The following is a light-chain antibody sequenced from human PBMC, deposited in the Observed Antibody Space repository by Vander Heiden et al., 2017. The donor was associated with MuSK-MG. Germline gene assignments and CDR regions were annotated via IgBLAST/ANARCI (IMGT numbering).Light chain of an antibody. Sequence: DIVMTQSPLSLPVTPGEPASISCRSNESLLHTNGYNYLDWYLQKPGQSPQLLIYLGSNRASGVPDRFSGSGSDTDFTLKIWRVEAEDVGIYYCMQALRNHTLGGGTKVEIK. CDR1: ESLLHTNGYNY. CDR3: MQALRNHT. V-gene: IGKV2-28*01. J-gene: IGKJ4*01. CDR2: LGS.